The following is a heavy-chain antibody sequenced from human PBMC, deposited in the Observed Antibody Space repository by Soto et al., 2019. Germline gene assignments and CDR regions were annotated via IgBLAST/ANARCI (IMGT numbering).Heavy chain of an antibody. CDR3: AKERYGQIWLDGYGMDV. J-gene: IGHJ6*02. D-gene: IGHD5-18*01. V-gene: IGHV3-30*18. CDR2: ISYDGTDK. Sequence: SVRLSCAASVFTFSIYGIHWVRQAPGKGLEWVALISYDGTDKYYADSVKGRFTLSRDNSNNTLFLQMNSLRAEDTAVYYCAKERYGQIWLDGYGMDVWGQGTTVTVSS. CDR1: VFTFSIYG.